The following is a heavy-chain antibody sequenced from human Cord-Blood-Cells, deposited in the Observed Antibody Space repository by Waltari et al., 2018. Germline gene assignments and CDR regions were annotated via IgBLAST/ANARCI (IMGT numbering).Heavy chain of an antibody. J-gene: IGHJ4*02. CDR2: IRCCGCST. CDR3: ATLGGAAADY. D-gene: IGHD6-13*01. Sequence: EVQLLESGGGLVQSGGSMRLLCATSGFTFSSYSTCWGRQAPGKGLEWISAIRCCGCSTYYADDGKGRFTIARDNSKNTLYLQVNSLRAEDTAVYYCATLGGAAADYWGQGTLVTVSS. CDR1: GFTFSSYS. V-gene: IGHV3-23*01.